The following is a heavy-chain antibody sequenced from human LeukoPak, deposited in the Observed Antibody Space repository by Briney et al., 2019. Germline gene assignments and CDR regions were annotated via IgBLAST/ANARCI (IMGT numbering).Heavy chain of an antibody. CDR1: GYTFTSYG. Sequence: APVKVSCKASGYTFTSYGISWVRQAPGQGLEWMGWISTYNGNTNYAQKFQGRVTITADKSTSTAYMELSSLRSEDTAVYYCARGREVVTAKDWGQGTLVTVSS. V-gene: IGHV1-18*01. CDR2: ISTYNGNT. J-gene: IGHJ4*02. CDR3: ARGREVVTAKD. D-gene: IGHD2-21*02.